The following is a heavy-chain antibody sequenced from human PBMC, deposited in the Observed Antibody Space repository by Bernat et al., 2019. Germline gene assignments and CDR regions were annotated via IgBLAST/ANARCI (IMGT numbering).Heavy chain of an antibody. D-gene: IGHD3-16*01. J-gene: IGHJ4*02. Sequence: EVQLVESGGGLVQPGGSLRLSCAASGFTFSSYWMSWVRQAPGKGLEWVANIKQDGSEKYYVDSVKGRFTISRDNAKNTLYLQMNSLRAEDTAVYYCARDLAFGIPDYWGQGTLVTVSS. CDR1: GFTFSSYW. V-gene: IGHV3-7*03. CDR3: ARDLAFGIPDY. CDR2: IKQDGSEK.